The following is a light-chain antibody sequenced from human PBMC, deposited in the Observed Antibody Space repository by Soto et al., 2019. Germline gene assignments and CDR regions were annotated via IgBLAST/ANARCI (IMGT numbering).Light chain of an antibody. Sequence: DIQLTQSPSTLSTSLGDRVTITCGASQSISSWLAWYQHKPGKAPKLLIYKASSLESGVPSRFSGSLFGTEFTLTISSLQTDDFATYYCQQYNSYSWTFGQGTKVDIK. CDR1: QSISSW. V-gene: IGKV1-5*03. CDR3: QQYNSYSWT. CDR2: KAS. J-gene: IGKJ1*01.